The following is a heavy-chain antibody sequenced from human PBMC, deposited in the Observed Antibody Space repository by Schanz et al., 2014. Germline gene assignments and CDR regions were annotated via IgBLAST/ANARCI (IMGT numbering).Heavy chain of an antibody. V-gene: IGHV4-34*01. CDR2: INHYGRA. J-gene: IGHJ1*01. CDR3: AIPRGSYAPNWSEARYFQH. D-gene: IGHD1-1*01. CDR1: GGSFIGYD. Sequence: QVRLQQWGAGLLKPSGTLSLTCAVYGGSFIGYDWSWIRQFPGQDLEWIGNINHYGRANYNPSLMGRASISIDASKNQFSLKMTSVTAADTAIYYCAIPRGSYAPNWSEARYFQHWGQGSLVTVSS.